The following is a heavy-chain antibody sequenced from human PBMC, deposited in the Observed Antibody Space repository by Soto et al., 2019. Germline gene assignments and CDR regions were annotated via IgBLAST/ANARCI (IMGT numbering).Heavy chain of an antibody. V-gene: IGHV4-61*01. D-gene: IGHD4-17*01. CDR1: GGSVSSGSYY. CDR3: ARDLDYGDSFEAFDI. CDR2: IYYSGST. J-gene: IGHJ3*02. Sequence: SSETLSLTCTVSGGSVSSGSYYWSWIRQPPGKGLEWIGYIYYSGSTNYNPSLKSRVTISVDTSKNQFSLKLSSVTAADTAVYYCARDLDYGDSFEAFDIWGQGTMVTVSS.